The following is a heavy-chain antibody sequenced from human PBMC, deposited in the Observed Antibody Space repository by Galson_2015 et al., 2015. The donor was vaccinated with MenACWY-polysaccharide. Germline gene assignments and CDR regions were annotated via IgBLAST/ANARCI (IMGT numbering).Heavy chain of an antibody. CDR3: ARVEKYSGSYYILH. CDR2: IYHSGST. V-gene: IGHV4-38-2*01. D-gene: IGHD1-26*01. J-gene: IGHJ4*02. Sequence: ETLSLTCAVSGYSISSGYYWGWIRQPPGKGLEWIGSIYHSGSTYYNPSLKSRVTISVDTAKNQVCLKLSSVTAADPAVYYCARVEKYSGSYYILHWGQGTLVTVSS. CDR1: GYSISSGYY.